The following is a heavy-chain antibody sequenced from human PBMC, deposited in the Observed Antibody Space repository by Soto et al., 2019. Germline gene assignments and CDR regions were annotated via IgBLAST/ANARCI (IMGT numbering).Heavy chain of an antibody. CDR3: ARELYYYDSSGPYGMDV. J-gene: IGHJ6*02. V-gene: IGHV3-33*01. Sequence: GGSLRISCAASGFTFSSYGMHWVRQAPGKGLEWVAVIWYDGSNKYYADSVKGRFTISRDNSKNTLYLQMNSLRAEDTAVYYCARELYYYDSSGPYGMDVWGQGTTVTVSS. CDR1: GFTFSSYG. CDR2: IWYDGSNK. D-gene: IGHD3-22*01.